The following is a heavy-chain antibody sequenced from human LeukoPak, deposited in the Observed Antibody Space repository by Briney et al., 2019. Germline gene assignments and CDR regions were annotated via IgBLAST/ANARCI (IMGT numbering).Heavy chain of an antibody. CDR1: GYTFTSYA. J-gene: IGHJ6*02. CDR3: ARGVLFGVYYYGMDV. CDR2: INAGNGNT. Sequence: GASVKVSCKAFGYTFTSYAMHWVRQAPGQRLEWMGWINAGNGNTKYSQKFQGRVTITRDTSASTAYMELSSLRSEDTAVYYCARGVLFGVYYYGMDVWGQGTTVTVSS. V-gene: IGHV1-3*01. D-gene: IGHD3-3*01.